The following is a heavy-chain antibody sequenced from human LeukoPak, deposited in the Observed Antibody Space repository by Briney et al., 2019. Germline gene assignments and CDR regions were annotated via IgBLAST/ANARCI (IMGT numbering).Heavy chain of an antibody. CDR2: ISWNSGSI. Sequence: GGSLRLSCAASGFTFSNYAMHWVRQAPGKGLEWVSGISWNSGSIGYADSVKGRFTTSRDNAKNSLYLQMNSLRAEDTALYYCAKDIGELGPAFDYWGQGTLVTVSS. V-gene: IGHV3-9*01. D-gene: IGHD1-26*01. J-gene: IGHJ4*02. CDR3: AKDIGELGPAFDY. CDR1: GFTFSNYA.